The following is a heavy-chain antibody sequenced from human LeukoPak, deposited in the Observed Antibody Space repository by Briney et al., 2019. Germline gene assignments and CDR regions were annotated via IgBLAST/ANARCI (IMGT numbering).Heavy chain of an antibody. CDR2: IYYSGST. CDR3: ARGHWNYVVNWFDP. D-gene: IGHD1-7*01. J-gene: IGHJ5*02. CDR1: GGSISSGDYY. Sequence: SETLSLTCTVSGGSISSGDYYWSWIRQPPGKGLEWIGYIYYSGSTYYNPSLKSRVTISVDMSENQFSLKLSSVTAADTAVYYCARGHWNYVVNWFDPWGQGTLVTVSS. V-gene: IGHV4-30-4*08.